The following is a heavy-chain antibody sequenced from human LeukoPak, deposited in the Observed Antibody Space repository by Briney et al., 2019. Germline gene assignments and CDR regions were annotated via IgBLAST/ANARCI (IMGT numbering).Heavy chain of an antibody. CDR2: IKQDGSET. V-gene: IGHV3-7*01. CDR1: GSTFSTYW. D-gene: IGHD3-10*01. CDR3: ASLVLLWFGELSGAFDI. Sequence: GGPLRLSCAASGSTFSTYWMSWVRQAPGKGLEWVANIKQDGSETFYVDSVKGRFTISRDNARNSVYLQMNSLRAEDTAVYYCASLVLLWFGELSGAFDIWGQGTMVTVSS. J-gene: IGHJ3*02.